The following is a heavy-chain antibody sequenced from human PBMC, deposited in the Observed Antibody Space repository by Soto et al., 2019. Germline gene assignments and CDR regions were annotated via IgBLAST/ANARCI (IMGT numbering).Heavy chain of an antibody. V-gene: IGHV3-15*02. D-gene: IGHD2-2*01. CDR2: IKSWTDGGRV. CDR3: TTWGSENYCTSFSCYGDGPY. J-gene: IGHJ4*02. Sequence: EVPLVESGGALVKPGESLTLSCAASGFTFNSAWMTWVRQAPGKGLEWVGGIKSWTDGGRVDTAAPVKGRFTIYRDDSKNKSYPQTNSLKSEDTPAFYCTTWGSENYCTSFSCYGDGPYWGQGPLVTVPS. CDR1: GFTFNSAW.